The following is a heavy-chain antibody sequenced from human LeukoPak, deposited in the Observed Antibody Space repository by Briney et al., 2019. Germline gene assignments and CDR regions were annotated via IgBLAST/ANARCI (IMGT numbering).Heavy chain of an antibody. V-gene: IGHV4-34*01. CDR1: GGSFSGYC. CDR2: INHSGST. J-gene: IGHJ5*02. Sequence: SETLSLTCAVYGGSFSGYCWSWIRQPPGKGLEWIGEINHSGSTNYNPSLKSRVTISVDTSKNQFPLKLSSVTAADTAVYYCARGPAMVRGVNWFDPWGQGTLVTVSS. CDR3: ARGPAMVRGVNWFDP. D-gene: IGHD3-10*01.